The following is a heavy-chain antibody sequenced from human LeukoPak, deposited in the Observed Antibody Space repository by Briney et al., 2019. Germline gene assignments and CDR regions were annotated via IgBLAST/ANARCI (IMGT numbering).Heavy chain of an antibody. CDR2: VYYSGST. CDR3: ARDSLYVTNFFDP. Sequence: PSETLSLTCTVSGGYISTYFWSWIRQPPGKGLEWIGYVYYSGSTNYNPSLKSRVTISIDTSKNQFSLNLRSVTAADTAVYYCARDSLYVTNFFDPWGQGTLVTVSS. D-gene: IGHD3-10*02. J-gene: IGHJ5*02. V-gene: IGHV4-59*01. CDR1: GGYISTYF.